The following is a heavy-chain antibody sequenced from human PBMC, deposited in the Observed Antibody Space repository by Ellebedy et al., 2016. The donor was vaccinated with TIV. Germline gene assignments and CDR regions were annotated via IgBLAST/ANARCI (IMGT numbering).Heavy chain of an antibody. Sequence: AASVKVSCKASGYTFTDDYIHWVRQAPGQRLEWMGWIDPNSGTTDYAQKFQGRVTMTRDTSISTAYMELRRLRSDDTAVYYCARDLEYCSGGTCHNWFDPWGQGTLVTVSS. J-gene: IGHJ5*02. CDR3: ARDLEYCSGGTCHNWFDP. CDR2: IDPNSGTT. V-gene: IGHV1-2*02. CDR1: GYTFTDDY. D-gene: IGHD2-15*01.